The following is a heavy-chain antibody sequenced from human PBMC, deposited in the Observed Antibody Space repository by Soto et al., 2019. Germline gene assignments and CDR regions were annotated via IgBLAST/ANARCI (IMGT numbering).Heavy chain of an antibody. CDR2: IYADGTT. V-gene: IGHV3-53*04. J-gene: IGHJ4*02. Sequence: EVPLVESGGGLVQPGGSLRLSCVVSGFSVSNNYMSWVRQAPGMRLDWVSVIYADGTTYYVDSVKGRFTISRHNSRNTLYLHMDSLRTEDTAVYYCARGGGPFINSVTNPFDYWGQGPLVTVSS. CDR1: GFSVSNNY. D-gene: IGHD4-17*01. CDR3: ARGGGPFINSVTNPFDY.